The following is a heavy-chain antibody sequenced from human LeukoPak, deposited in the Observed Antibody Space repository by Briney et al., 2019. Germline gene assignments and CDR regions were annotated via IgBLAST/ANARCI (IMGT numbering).Heavy chain of an antibody. Sequence: GSSVKVSCKASGGTFSSYAISWVRQAPGQGLEWMGGIIPIFGTANYAQKFQGRVTITADESTSTAYMELSSLRSEDTAVYYCARAPSPYYDFCSGYLPNWFDPWGQGTLVTVSS. V-gene: IGHV1-69*01. CDR1: GGTFSSYA. J-gene: IGHJ5*02. D-gene: IGHD3-3*01. CDR3: ARAPSPYYDFCSGYLPNWFDP. CDR2: IIPIFGTA.